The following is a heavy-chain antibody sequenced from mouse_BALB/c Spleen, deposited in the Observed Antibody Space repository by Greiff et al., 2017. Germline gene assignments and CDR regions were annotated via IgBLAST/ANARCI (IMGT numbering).Heavy chain of an antibody. V-gene: IGHV5-15*02. Sequence: EVQVVESGGGLVQPGGSRKLSCAASGFTFSDYGMAWVRQAPGKGPEWVAFISNLAYSIYYADTVTGRFTISRENAKNTLYLEMSSLRSEDTAMYYSARAVYYGNSYYFDYWGQGTPLTVSS. CDR1: GFTFSDYG. D-gene: IGHD2-1*01. J-gene: IGHJ2*01. CDR2: ISNLAYSI. CDR3: ARAVYYGNSYYFDY.